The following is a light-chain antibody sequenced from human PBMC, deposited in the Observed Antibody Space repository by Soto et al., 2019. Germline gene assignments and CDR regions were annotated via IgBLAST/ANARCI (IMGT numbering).Light chain of an antibody. CDR1: QSISSW. CDR2: KAS. V-gene: IGKV1-5*03. CDR3: QKYNSYHRT. J-gene: IGKJ1*01. Sequence: DSQMPPSHSTLSSSVVYIFPITCRASQSISSWLAWYQQKQGKAPKLLIYKASSLESGVQSRFSGSGSGKEFTITISSMQHDDFETYYCQKYNSYHRTFGKGTTGDIK.